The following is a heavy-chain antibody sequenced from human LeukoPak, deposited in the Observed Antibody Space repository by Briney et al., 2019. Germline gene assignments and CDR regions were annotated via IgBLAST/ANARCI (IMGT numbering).Heavy chain of an antibody. CDR3: ARALYDLHFDY. Sequence: PGGSLRLSCAASEFTFSSYAMSWVRQAPGKGLEWVSVIYSGGSTYYADSVKGRFTISKDNSKNTLYLQMNSLRAEDTAVYYCARALYDLHFDYWGQGTLVTVSS. J-gene: IGHJ4*02. CDR2: IYSGGST. D-gene: IGHD3-16*01. V-gene: IGHV3-53*01. CDR1: EFTFSSYA.